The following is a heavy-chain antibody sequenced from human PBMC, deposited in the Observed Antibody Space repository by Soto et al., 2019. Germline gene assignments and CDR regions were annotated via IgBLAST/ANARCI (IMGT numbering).Heavy chain of an antibody. Sequence: QVQLQASGPGLVKPSDTLSLTCTVSGDSIGTYNWGWIRQPPGKRLEWIGYIYSNGGTSYNPALKSRVTISADTSTKQFSLTLSSVTAADTAVYYCVRQGIGALHGLVDVWGQGTTVTVSS. CDR2: IYSNGGT. V-gene: IGHV4-59*08. D-gene: IGHD1-26*01. CDR3: VRQGIGALHGLVDV. J-gene: IGHJ6*02. CDR1: GDSIGTYN.